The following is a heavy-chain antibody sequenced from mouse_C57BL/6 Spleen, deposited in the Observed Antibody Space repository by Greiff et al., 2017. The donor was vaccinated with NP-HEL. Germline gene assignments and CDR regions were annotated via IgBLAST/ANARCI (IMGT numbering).Heavy chain of an antibody. J-gene: IGHJ2*01. CDR3: ARHGSSPYYFDY. D-gene: IGHD1-1*01. CDR1: GYAFSSYW. CDR2: IYPGDGDT. V-gene: IGHV1-80*01. Sequence: VKLQESGAELVKPGASVKISCKASGYAFSSYWMNWVKQRPGKGLEWIGQIYPGDGDTNYNGKFKGKATLTADKSSSTAYMQLSSLTSEDSAVYFCARHGSSPYYFDYWGQGTTLTVSS.